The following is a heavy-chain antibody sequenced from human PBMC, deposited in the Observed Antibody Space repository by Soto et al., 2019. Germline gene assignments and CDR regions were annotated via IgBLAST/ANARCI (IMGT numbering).Heavy chain of an antibody. CDR3: ASNSYAYTFYDY. V-gene: IGHV4-30-4*01. D-gene: IGHD5-18*01. Sequence: QVQLQESGPGLVKPSQTLSLTCTVSGGSISSGDYYWSWIRQPPGKGLEWIGYIYYSGSTYYNPSLKSRVXXXVXXSKNPFSLKLSSVTAADTAVYYCASNSYAYTFYDYWGQGTLVTVSS. J-gene: IGHJ4*02. CDR1: GGSISSGDYY. CDR2: IYYSGST.